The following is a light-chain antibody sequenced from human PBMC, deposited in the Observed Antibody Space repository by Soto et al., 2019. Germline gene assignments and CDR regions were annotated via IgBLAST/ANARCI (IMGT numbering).Light chain of an antibody. CDR1: QSVSSN. CDR3: QQYNNWPPIT. CDR2: GAS. V-gene: IGKV3-15*01. Sequence: EIVMTQSAATLSVSPGERATLSCRASQSVSSNLAWYQQKPVQAPRLPIYGASTRATGIPARFSGSGSATEFTPTISSLQSEDFAVYYCQQYNNWPPITFGQGTRLEIK. J-gene: IGKJ5*01.